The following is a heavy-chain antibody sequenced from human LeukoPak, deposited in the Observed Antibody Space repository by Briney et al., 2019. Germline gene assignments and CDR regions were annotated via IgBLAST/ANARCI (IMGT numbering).Heavy chain of an antibody. Sequence: GRSLRLSCAASGFTFSSYAMHWVRQAPGKGLEWVAVISYDGSNKYYADSVKGRFTISRDNVKNMVYLQMSSLTVEDTAVYYCARYCNCDTCDGALDLWGQGTLVTVSS. CDR2: ISYDGSNK. J-gene: IGHJ3*01. CDR1: GFTFSSYA. D-gene: IGHD2-15*01. V-gene: IGHV3-30-3*01. CDR3: ARYCNCDTCDGALDL.